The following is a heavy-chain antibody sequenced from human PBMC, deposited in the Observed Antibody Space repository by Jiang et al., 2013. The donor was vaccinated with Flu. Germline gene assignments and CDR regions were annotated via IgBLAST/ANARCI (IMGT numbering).Heavy chain of an antibody. CDR2: INHSGST. D-gene: IGHD6-13*01. Sequence: LLKPSETLSLTCAVYGGSFSGYYWSWIRQPPGKGLEWIGEINHSGSTNYNPSLKSRVTISVDTSKNQFSLKLSSVTAADTAVYYCASSLYRIAAAGSLDYWGQGTLVTVSS. V-gene: IGHV4-34*01. CDR3: ASSLYRIAAAGSLDY. J-gene: IGHJ4*02. CDR1: GGSFSGYY.